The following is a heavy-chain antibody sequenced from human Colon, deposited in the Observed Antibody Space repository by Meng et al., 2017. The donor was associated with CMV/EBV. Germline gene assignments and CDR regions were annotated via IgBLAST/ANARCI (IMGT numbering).Heavy chain of an antibody. CDR1: GFTFTSYS. D-gene: IGHD1-26*01. CDR3: VSYDWELPFDR. Sequence: GGSLRLSCAASGFTFTSYSMHWVRQAPGRGLEWVAIISGSGGKTDHADSVKGRFTISRDNSKNTLYLQMNSLRVEDTAMYYCVSYDWELPFDRWGQGTLVTVSS. V-gene: IGHV3-23*01. CDR2: ISGSGGKT. J-gene: IGHJ4*02.